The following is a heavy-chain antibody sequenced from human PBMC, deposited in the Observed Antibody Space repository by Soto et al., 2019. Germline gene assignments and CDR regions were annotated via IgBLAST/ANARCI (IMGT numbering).Heavy chain of an antibody. CDR3: ARSLGLYYDFWSGYLYYFDY. Sequence: GASVKVSCKASGYTFTSYGISWVRQAPGQGLEWMGWISAYNGNTNYAQKLQGRVTMTTDTSTSTAYMELRSLRSDDTAVYYCARSLGLYYDFWSGYLYYFDYWGQGTLVTVSS. V-gene: IGHV1-18*01. CDR1: GYTFTSYG. CDR2: ISAYNGNT. D-gene: IGHD3-3*01. J-gene: IGHJ4*02.